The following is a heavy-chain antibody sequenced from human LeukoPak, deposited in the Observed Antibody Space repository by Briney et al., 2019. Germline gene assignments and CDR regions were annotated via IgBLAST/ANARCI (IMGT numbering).Heavy chain of an antibody. V-gene: IGHV3-15*01. D-gene: IGHD6-19*01. CDR3: TTRLYSSGRFDY. CDR2: ITSKSDGGTT. Sequence: PGGSLRLSCAASGFTFSNAWMSLVRQAPGKGLEWVGRITSKSDGGTTDYAAPVKGRFTISRDDSKNTVHLQMNSLKSEDTAVYYCTTRLYSSGRFDYWGQGTLVTVSS. J-gene: IGHJ4*02. CDR1: GFTFSNAW.